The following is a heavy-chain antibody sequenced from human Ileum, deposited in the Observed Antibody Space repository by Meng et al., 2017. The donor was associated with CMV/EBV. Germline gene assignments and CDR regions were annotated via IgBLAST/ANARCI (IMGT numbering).Heavy chain of an antibody. J-gene: IGHJ1*01. CDR1: GLSFSGSG. D-gene: IGHD4-23*01. CDR2: ISSDGGNK. V-gene: IGHV3-30*18. Sequence: CVASGLSFSGSGMHWVRQAPGKGLEWVAVISSDGGNKYYADSVRGRFIVARDNSQNALYLQMNSLRAEDTAVYYCAKEFSSSRWHFPHWGQGTLVTVSS. CDR3: AKEFSSSRWHFPH.